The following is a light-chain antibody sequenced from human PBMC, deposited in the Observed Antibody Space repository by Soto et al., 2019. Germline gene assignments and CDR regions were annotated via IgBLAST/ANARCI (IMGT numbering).Light chain of an antibody. CDR1: SSDVGGYNY. Sequence: ALTQPPSASGSPGQSVTISCTGTSSDVGGYNYVSWYQQHPGKAPKLMIYEVSKRPSGVPDRFSGSKSGNTASLTVSGLQAEDEADYYCSSYAGSNMGVFGTGTKVTVL. J-gene: IGLJ1*01. CDR2: EVS. CDR3: SSYAGSNMGV. V-gene: IGLV2-8*01.